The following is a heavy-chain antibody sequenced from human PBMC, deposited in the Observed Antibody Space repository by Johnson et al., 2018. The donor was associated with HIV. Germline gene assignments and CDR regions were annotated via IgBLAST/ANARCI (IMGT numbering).Heavy chain of an antibody. CDR3: ARPLSSGLGFDAFDI. D-gene: IGHD3-22*01. CDR1: GFISSNFW. Sequence: VQLVEAGGGLVQPGGSLRLSCVASGFISSNFWLTWVRQAPGKGPEWVANIKQDGSETYYVASVKGRFTISRDNAKNSLYLQMNSLRGEDAAVYYCARPLSSGLGFDAFDIWGQGTMVTVSS. V-gene: IGHV3-7*01. CDR2: IKQDGSET. J-gene: IGHJ3*02.